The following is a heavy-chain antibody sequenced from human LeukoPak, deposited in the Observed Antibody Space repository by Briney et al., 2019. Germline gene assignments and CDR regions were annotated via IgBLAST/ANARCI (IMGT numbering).Heavy chain of an antibody. CDR3: TRALNSPHDS. J-gene: IGHJ5*01. D-gene: IGHD3-16*01. CDR2: NSSKGYGGTT. CDR1: GFTFGDYV. Sequence: GGSLRLSCPASGFTFGDYVMNWVRQAPGRGLEWVGFNSSKGYGGTTEYAASVKARFTISREDSKSIGYLQMNSLKTDDSAVYYCTRALNSPHDSWSQGTLVIVSS. V-gene: IGHV3-49*04.